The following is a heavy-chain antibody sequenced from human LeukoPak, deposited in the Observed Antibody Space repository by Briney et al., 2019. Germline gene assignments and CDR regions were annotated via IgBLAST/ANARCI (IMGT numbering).Heavy chain of an antibody. CDR2: ISGSGGST. D-gene: IGHD6-13*01. J-gene: IGHJ6*02. CDR1: GFTFSSYA. V-gene: IGHV3-23*01. Sequence: QSGGSLRLSCAASGFTFSSYAMSWVRQAPGKGLEWVSAISGSGGSTYYADSVKGRFTISRDNSKNTLYLQMNSLRAEDTAVYYCAKVQQHHYYYYCGMDVWGQGTTVTVSS. CDR3: AKVQQHHYYYYCGMDV.